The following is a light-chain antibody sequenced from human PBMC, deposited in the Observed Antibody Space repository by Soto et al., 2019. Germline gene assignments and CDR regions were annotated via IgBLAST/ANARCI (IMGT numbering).Light chain of an antibody. J-gene: IGKJ1*01. CDR2: GTS. CDR3: LQDYDYPRT. CDR1: QDIRAE. Sequence: AIQMTQSPSSLSASVGDRVTITCRASQDIRAELGWYQQKPGEAPKLLVYGTSTLQTGVPSRFSGSGSVADFTLTISSLQPEDFATYYCLQDYDYPRTFGQGTKVEIK. V-gene: IGKV1-6*01.